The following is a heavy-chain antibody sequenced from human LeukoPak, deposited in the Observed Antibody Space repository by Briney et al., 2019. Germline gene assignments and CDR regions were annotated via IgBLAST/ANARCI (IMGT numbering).Heavy chain of an antibody. D-gene: IGHD1-26*01. CDR3: ARVPGEMGATLACLDY. J-gene: IGHJ4*02. CDR2: ISSSTTYI. V-gene: IGHV3-21*01. CDR1: GFTFSSYE. Sequence: GGSLRLSCAASGFTFSSYEVNWVRQAPGKGLEWVASISSSTTYIYYAGSVKGRFTISRDNAKNLVYLEMNSLRAEDTAVYYCARVPGEMGATLACLDYWGQGTLVIVSS.